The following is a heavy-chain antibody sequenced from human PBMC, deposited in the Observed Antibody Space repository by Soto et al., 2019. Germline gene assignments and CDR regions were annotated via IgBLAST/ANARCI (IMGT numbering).Heavy chain of an antibody. D-gene: IGHD1-26*01. CDR3: ARSAHSGSTSKYGMDV. Sequence: QVQLVQSGAEVKKPGSSVKVSCKASGGTFSSYAISWVRQAPGQGLEWMGGIIPIFGTANYAQKFQGRFTITGDESTSTDYMELSSLRSEDTAVYYCARSAHSGSTSKYGMDVWGQGTTVTVSS. J-gene: IGHJ6*02. V-gene: IGHV1-69*01. CDR2: IIPIFGTA. CDR1: GGTFSSYA.